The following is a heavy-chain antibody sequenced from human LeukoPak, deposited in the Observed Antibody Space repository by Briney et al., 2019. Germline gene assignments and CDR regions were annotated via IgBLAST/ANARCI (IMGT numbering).Heavy chain of an antibody. CDR1: GYTFTSYY. CDR3: ARGPIGYYDFWSGYPDY. J-gene: IGHJ4*02. Sequence: ASVKVSCKASGYTFTSYYMHWVRQAPGQGLEWMGIINPSGGSTSYAQKFQDRVTMTRVTSTSTVYMELSSLRSEDTAVYYCARGPIGYYDFWSGYPDYWGQGTLVTVSS. V-gene: IGHV1-46*01. CDR2: INPSGGST. D-gene: IGHD3-3*01.